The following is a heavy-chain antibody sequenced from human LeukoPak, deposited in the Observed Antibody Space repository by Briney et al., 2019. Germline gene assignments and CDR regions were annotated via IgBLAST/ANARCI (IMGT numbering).Heavy chain of an antibody. Sequence: GGSLRLSCAASRFTFSSYAMSWVRQAPGKGLEWVSGINWNGGSTAYADSVRGRFTISRDNAKNSLYLQMNSLRAEDTAFYYCARNFGGGDRSGPFYWGQGTLVTVSS. J-gene: IGHJ4*02. V-gene: IGHV3-20*04. CDR3: ARNFGGGDRSGPFY. CDR2: INWNGGST. CDR1: RFTFSSYA. D-gene: IGHD3-22*01.